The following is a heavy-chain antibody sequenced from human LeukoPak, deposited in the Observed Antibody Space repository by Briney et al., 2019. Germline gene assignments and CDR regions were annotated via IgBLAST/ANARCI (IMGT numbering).Heavy chain of an antibody. J-gene: IGHJ4*02. CDR2: INPSGGST. D-gene: IGHD3-22*01. CDR3: ARDANMIVVVSEYYFDY. V-gene: IGHV1-46*01. CDR1: GYTFTSYY. Sequence: ASVKVSCKASGYTFTSYYMHWVRQAPGLGLEWMGIINPSGGSTSYAQKFQGRVTMTRDTSTSTVYMELSSLRSEDTAVYYCARDANMIVVVSEYYFDYWGQGTLVTVSS.